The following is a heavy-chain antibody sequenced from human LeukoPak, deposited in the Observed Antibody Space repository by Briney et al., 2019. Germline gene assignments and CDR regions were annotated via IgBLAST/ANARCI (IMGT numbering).Heavy chain of an antibody. D-gene: IGHD1-26*01. CDR2: IIPIFGTA. J-gene: IGHJ4*02. CDR3: AREGYSAEYDY. V-gene: IGHV1-69*13. Sequence: ASVKVSCKASGGTFSSYAISWVRQVPGQGLEWMGGIIPIFGTANYAQKFQGRVTITADESTSTAYMELSSLRSEDTAVYYCAREGYSAEYDYWGQGTLVTVSS. CDR1: GGTFSSYA.